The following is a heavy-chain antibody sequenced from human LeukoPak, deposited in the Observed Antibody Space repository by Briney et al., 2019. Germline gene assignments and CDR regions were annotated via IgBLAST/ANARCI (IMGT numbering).Heavy chain of an antibody. CDR1: GYTFTGNY. D-gene: IGHD4-23*01. J-gene: IGHJ4*02. V-gene: IGHV1-2*02. CDR3: AREQGTTTVVTPGY. CDR2: INPNSGGT. Sequence: GASVKVSCKASGYTFTGNYIHWVRQAPGQGLEWMGWINPNSGGTNYAQKFQGRVTMTRDTSISTAYMELNRLRSDDTAVYYCAREQGTTTVVTPGYWGQGTLVTVSS.